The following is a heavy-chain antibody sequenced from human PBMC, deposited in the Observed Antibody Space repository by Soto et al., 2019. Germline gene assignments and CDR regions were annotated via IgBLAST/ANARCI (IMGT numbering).Heavy chain of an antibody. Sequence: KPSETLYLTCTVSCGSIETYAWSWIRKPPGKGLEWIGYGYSNGRSTYAPSLKRRVSISTDMSKNQFSLKVTSVTASDSRVYLSGRKCRLQLDGFDLWGQGTMVTVSS. CDR3: GRKCRLQLDGFDL. D-gene: IGHD4-4*01. CDR1: CGSIETYA. J-gene: IGHJ5*01. V-gene: IGHV4-59*01. CDR2: GYSNGRS.